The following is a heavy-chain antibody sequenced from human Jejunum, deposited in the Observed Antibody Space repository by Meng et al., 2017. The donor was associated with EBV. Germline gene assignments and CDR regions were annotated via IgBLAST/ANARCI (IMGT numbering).Heavy chain of an antibody. J-gene: IGHJ5*02. D-gene: IGHD3-3*01. Sequence: QVQLVQSGAEVKKPGASVKGSCKASGFTFTNYDINWVRQASGQGLEWMGGMNPSNGKTGYAQKFQGRVTMTRDASTSTAYMELSSLRSDDTAVYFCARGAQPIDLWGQGTLVTVSS. V-gene: IGHV1-8*01. CDR3: ARGAQPIDL. CDR2: MNPSNGKT. CDR1: GFTFTNYD.